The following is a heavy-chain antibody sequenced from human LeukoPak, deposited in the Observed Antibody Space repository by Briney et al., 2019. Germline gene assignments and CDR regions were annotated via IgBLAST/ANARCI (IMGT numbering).Heavy chain of an antibody. J-gene: IGHJ4*02. CDR3: ARAMGDY. CDR1: GLTFSSYA. Sequence: GGSLRLSCAASGLTFSSYAMHWVRHAPGKGLEWVAVISYDGSNKYYADSVKGRFTISRDNSKNTLYLQMNSLRAEDTAVYYCARAMGDYWGQGTLVTVSS. V-gene: IGHV3-30-3*01. CDR2: ISYDGSNK.